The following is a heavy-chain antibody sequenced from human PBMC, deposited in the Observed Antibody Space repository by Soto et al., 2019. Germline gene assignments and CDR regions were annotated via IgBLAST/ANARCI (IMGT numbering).Heavy chain of an antibody. J-gene: IGHJ6*02. CDR1: GFTFTSSA. Sequence: VKVSCKASGFTFTSSAVQWVRQARGQRLEWIGWIVVGSGNTNYAQKFQERVTITRDMSTSTAYMELSSLRSEDTAVYYCAADALSNIVVVPAAIPGMDVWGQGTTVTVSS. CDR2: IVVGSGNT. CDR3: AADALSNIVVVPAAIPGMDV. D-gene: IGHD2-2*02. V-gene: IGHV1-58*01.